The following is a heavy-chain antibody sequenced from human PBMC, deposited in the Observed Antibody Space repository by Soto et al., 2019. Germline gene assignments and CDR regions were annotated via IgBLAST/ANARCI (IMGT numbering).Heavy chain of an antibody. J-gene: IGHJ4*02. CDR1: GYSFTNFW. CDR2: IDPSDSYT. V-gene: IGHV5-10-1*01. D-gene: IGHD5-12*01. Sequence: GESLKISCETSGYSFTNFWISWVRQMPGKGLEWMGRIDPSDSYTNYSPSFQGHVTFSADESINTAYLQWSSLKASDTAMYYCARHRHPDSTSMVVTTRGLDYWAQGIPVTGSS. CDR3: ARHRHPDSTSMVVTTRGLDY.